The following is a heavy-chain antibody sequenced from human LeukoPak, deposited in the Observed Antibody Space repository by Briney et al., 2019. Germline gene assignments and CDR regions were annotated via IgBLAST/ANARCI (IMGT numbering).Heavy chain of an antibody. Sequence: GGSLRPSCAASGFTFSSYAMSWVRQAPGKGLEWVSAISGSGGSTSYTDSVKGRFTISRDNSKNTLYLQMNSLRAEDTAVYYCAKRYSSGWGDAFDIWGQGTMVTVSS. V-gene: IGHV3-23*01. CDR2: ISGSGGST. CDR1: GFTFSSYA. D-gene: IGHD6-19*01. J-gene: IGHJ3*02. CDR3: AKRYSSGWGDAFDI.